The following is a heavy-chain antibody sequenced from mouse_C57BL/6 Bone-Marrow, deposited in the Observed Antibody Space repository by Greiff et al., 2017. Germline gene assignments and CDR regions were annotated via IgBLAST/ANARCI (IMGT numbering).Heavy chain of an antibody. V-gene: IGHV5-9-1*02. CDR2: ISSGGDYI. Sequence: EVMLVESGEGLVKPGGSLKLSCAASGFTFSSYAMSWVRQTPEKRLEWVAYISSGGDYIYYADTVKGRFTISRDNARNTLYLQMSSLKSEDTAMYYCTRGNWDVGAYWGQGTLVTVSA. CDR3: TRGNWDVGAY. J-gene: IGHJ3*01. CDR1: GFTFSSYA. D-gene: IGHD4-1*01.